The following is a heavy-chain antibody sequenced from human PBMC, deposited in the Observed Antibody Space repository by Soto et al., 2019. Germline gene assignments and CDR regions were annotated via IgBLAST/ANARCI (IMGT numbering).Heavy chain of an antibody. D-gene: IGHD4-17*01. CDR1: GGSISSGDYY. V-gene: IGHV4-30-4*01. CDR2: IYYSGST. Sequence: QVQLQESGPGLVKPSQTLSLTCTVSGGSISSGDYYWSWIRQPPGKGLEWIGYIYYSGSTYYNPSLKRRVTISVDTSKNQFSLKLSSVTAADTAVYYCARGLYTVTTFYYYYYGMEVWGQGTTVTVSS. J-gene: IGHJ6*02. CDR3: ARGLYTVTTFYYYYYGMEV.